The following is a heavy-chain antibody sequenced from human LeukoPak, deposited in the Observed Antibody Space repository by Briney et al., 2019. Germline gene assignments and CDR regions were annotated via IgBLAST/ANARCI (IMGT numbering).Heavy chain of an antibody. D-gene: IGHD5-18*01. CDR3: GKPTVGYSSGQRPAWPVDY. CDR1: GFTFGSHA. J-gene: IGHJ4*02. CDR2: IFGSGGSP. V-gene: IGHV3-23*01. Sequence: PGGSLTLSCEASGFTFGSHAMYWVRQAPGKGLEWVAGIFGSGGSPHYADPVKGRFTIPRDNSRKTVYLQINSLRAEDTAVYYCGKPTVGYSSGQRPAWPVDYWGQGTLVTVSS.